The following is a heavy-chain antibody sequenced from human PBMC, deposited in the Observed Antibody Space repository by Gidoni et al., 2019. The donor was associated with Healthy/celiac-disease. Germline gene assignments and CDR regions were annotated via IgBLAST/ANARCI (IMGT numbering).Heavy chain of an antibody. J-gene: IGHJ6*03. D-gene: IGHD1-26*01. CDR3: AREVGGVENYMDV. V-gene: IGHV3-30-3*01. Sequence: QVQLVESGGGVVQPGRSLRLSCAASGFTFSSYAMHWVRQAPGKGLEWVAVISYDGSNKYYADSVKGRFTISRDNSKNTLYLQMNSLRAEDTAVYYCAREVGGVENYMDVWGKGTTVTVSS. CDR1: GFTFSSYA. CDR2: ISYDGSNK.